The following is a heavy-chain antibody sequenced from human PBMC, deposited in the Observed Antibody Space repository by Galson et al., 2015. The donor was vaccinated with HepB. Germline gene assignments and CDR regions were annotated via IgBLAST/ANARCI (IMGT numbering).Heavy chain of an antibody. CDR3: ARASTRSRWYPRAEYFQH. J-gene: IGHJ1*01. D-gene: IGHD6-19*01. CDR2: INPNSGGT. CDR1: GYTFTGYH. V-gene: IGHV1-2*04. Sequence: SVKVSCKASGYTFTGYHMHWVRQAPGQGLEWMGWINPNSGGTNYAQKFQGWVTITRDTSISTAYMELSRLRSDDTAVYYCARASTRSRWYPRAEYFQHWGQGTLVTVSS.